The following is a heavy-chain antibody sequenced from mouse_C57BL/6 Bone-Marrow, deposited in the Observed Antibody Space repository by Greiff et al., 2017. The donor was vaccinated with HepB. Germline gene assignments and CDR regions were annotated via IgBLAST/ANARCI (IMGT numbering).Heavy chain of an antibody. CDR3: ARRWLLQGRYFDV. J-gene: IGHJ1*03. D-gene: IGHD2-3*01. V-gene: IGHV1-55*01. Sequence: VQLQQPGAELVKPGASVKMSCKASGYTFTSYWITWVKQRPGQGLEWIGDIYPGSGSTNYNEKFKSKATLTVDTSSSTAYMQLSSLTSGDSAVYYCARRWLLQGRYFDVWGTGTTVTVSS. CDR1: GYTFTSYW. CDR2: IYPGSGST.